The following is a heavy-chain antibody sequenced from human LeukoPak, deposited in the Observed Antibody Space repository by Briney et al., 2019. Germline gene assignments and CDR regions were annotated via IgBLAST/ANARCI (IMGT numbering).Heavy chain of an antibody. CDR3: AREGYYDSSGHPTFDP. CDR2: IYYSGST. D-gene: IGHD3-22*01. J-gene: IGHJ5*02. V-gene: IGHV4-31*03. Sequence: SETLSLTCTVSGGSISSGGYYWSWIPQHPGKGLEWIGYIYYSGSTYYNPPLKSRVTISVDTSKNQFSLKLSSVTAADTAVYYCAREGYYDSSGHPTFDPWGQGTLVTVSS. CDR1: GGSISSGGYY.